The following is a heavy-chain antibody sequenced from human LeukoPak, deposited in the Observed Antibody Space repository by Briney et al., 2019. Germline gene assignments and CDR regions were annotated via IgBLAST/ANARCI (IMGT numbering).Heavy chain of an antibody. CDR3: ARGFGDYVKSLAY. CDR1: GFTFSGYS. V-gene: IGHV3-21*01. Sequence: GGSLRLSCAACGFTFSGYSMNWVRQAPGKGLEWVSSISSGSTYIYYADSLKGRFTISRDNAKNSLYLQMNSLRAEDTAVYYCARGFGDYVKSLAYWGQGTLVTVSS. CDR2: ISSGSTYI. J-gene: IGHJ4*02. D-gene: IGHD4-17*01.